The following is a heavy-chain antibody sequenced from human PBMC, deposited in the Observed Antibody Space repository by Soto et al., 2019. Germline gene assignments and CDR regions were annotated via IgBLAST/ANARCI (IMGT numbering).Heavy chain of an antibody. CDR2: IYWDDDK. CDR1: GFSLSTSGVG. Sequence: QITLKESGPTLVKPTQTLTLTCTFSGFSLSTSGVGVGWIRHPPGKALEWLALIYWDDDKRYSPSLKSRLTSTKDTSKNQVVLTMTNMDPVDTATYYWAHRRGDVCSGYYTYWGQGTLVTVSA. V-gene: IGHV2-5*02. CDR3: AHRRGDVCSGYYTY. J-gene: IGHJ4*02. D-gene: IGHD3-3*01.